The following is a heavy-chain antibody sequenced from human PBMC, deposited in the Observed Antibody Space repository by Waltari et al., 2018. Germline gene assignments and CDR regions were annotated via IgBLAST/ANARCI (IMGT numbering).Heavy chain of an antibody. CDR1: GGSFSGYY. CDR3: ARGLRIAVAGTLARTRSEYFQH. D-gene: IGHD6-19*01. CDR2: INHSGST. J-gene: IGHJ1*01. Sequence: QVQLQQWGAGLLKPSATLSLTCAVYGGSFSGYYWSWLRRPPGHGLDWIGEINHSGSTNYNPSLKSRVTISVDTSKNQFSLKLSSVTAADTAVYYCARGLRIAVAGTLARTRSEYFQHWGQGTLVTVSS. V-gene: IGHV4-34*01.